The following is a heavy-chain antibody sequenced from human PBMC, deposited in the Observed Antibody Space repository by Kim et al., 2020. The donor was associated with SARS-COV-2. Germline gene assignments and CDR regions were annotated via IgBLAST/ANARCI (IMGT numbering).Heavy chain of an antibody. Sequence: YTQKFPGRVTMTRNTSISTAYMKLSSLRSEDTAVYYCARGLKRATVTTGYWGQGTLVTVSS. J-gene: IGHJ4*02. D-gene: IGHD4-17*01. CDR3: ARGLKRATVTTGY. V-gene: IGHV1-8*01.